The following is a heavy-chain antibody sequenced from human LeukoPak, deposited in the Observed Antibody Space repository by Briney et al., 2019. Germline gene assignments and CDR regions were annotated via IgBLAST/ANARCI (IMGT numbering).Heavy chain of an antibody. CDR2: ISGSGGST. CDR3: ARGKGYGSGSYYNGCAY. J-gene: IGHJ4*02. V-gene: IGHV3-23*01. CDR1: GFSFSSYG. Sequence: GGSLRLSCAASGFSFSSYGMSWVRQAPGKGLEWVSAISGSGGSTYYADSVKGRFTISRDNAKNSLYLQMNSLRAEDTAVYYCARGKGYGSGSYYNGCAYWGQGTLVTVSS. D-gene: IGHD3-10*01.